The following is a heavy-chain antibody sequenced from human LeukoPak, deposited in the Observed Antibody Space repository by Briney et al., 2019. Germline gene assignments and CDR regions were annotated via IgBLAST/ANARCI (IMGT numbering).Heavy chain of an antibody. CDR2: ISSSSSTI. CDR3: AREGLVYYDSSGYFDY. Sequence: GGSLRLSCAASGFTFSSYSMNWVRQAPGKGLEWVSYISSSSSTIYYADSVKGRFTISRDNAKNSLYLQMNSLRAEDTAVYYCAREGLVYYDSSGYFDYWGQGTLVTVSS. CDR1: GFTFSSYS. J-gene: IGHJ4*02. D-gene: IGHD3-22*01. V-gene: IGHV3-48*04.